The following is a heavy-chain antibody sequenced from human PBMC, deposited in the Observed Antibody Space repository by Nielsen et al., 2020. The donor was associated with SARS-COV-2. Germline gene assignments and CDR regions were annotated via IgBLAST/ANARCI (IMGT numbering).Heavy chain of an antibody. D-gene: IGHD3-22*01. CDR3: VRVRDDGYYYDTGPFDY. CDR2: LSSDGNRP. V-gene: IGHV3-74*01. J-gene: IGHJ4*02. CDR1: GFTLSRYW. Sequence: GGSLRLSCAASGFTLSRYWMNWVRQAPGKGLAWVSRLSSDGNRPTYADSVKGRFTISRDIAKNTLYLQMNSLSAEDTAVYFCVRVRDDGYYYDTGPFDYWGQGTLVTVSS.